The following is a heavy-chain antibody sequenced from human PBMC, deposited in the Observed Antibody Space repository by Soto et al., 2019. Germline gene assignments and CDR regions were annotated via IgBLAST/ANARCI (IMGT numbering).Heavy chain of an antibody. D-gene: IGHD4-17*01. J-gene: IGHJ4*02. V-gene: IGHV4-34*01. CDR2: INHSGST. Sequence: QVQLQQWGAGLLKPSETLSLTCAVYGGSFSGYYGSWIRQPPGKGREWIGEINHSGSTNYNPSLKSRVTISVDTSKNQFSLKLSSVTAADTAVYYCARGRTTVVTQGLDYWGQGTLVTVSS. CDR3: ARGRTTVVTQGLDY. CDR1: GGSFSGYY.